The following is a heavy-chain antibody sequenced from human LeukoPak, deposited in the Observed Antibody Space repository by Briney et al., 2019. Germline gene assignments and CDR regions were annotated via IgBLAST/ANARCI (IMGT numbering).Heavy chain of an antibody. CDR1: GGTFSIYA. V-gene: IGHV1-69*13. CDR3: ARDLKDCSGGSCYYNWFDP. CDR2: IIPIFGTA. D-gene: IGHD2-15*01. Sequence: SVKVSFKASGGTFSIYAISWVRQAPGQGLEWMGGIIPIFGTANYAQKFQGRVTITADESTSTAYMELSSLRSEDTAVYYCARDLKDCSGGSCYYNWFDPWGQGTLVTVSS. J-gene: IGHJ5*02.